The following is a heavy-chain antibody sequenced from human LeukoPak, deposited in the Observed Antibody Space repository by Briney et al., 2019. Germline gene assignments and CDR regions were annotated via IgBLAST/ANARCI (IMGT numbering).Heavy chain of an antibody. CDR2: IHRDGSST. Sequence: QPGGSLRLSCAASGFTFSDYWMHWVRQAPGKGLVWVSRIHRDGSSTTYADSVKGRFTISRDNAKNTLYLQMNSLRAEDTAMYYCARGTEGYTYGEFDSWGQGTLVTVSS. V-gene: IGHV3-74*01. D-gene: IGHD5-18*01. CDR3: ARGTEGYTYGEFDS. J-gene: IGHJ5*01. CDR1: GFTFSDYW.